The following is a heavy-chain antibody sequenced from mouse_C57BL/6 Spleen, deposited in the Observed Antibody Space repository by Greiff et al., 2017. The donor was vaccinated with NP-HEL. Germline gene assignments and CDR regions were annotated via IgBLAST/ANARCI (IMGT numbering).Heavy chain of an antibody. J-gene: IGHJ1*03. CDR1: GFSLTSYG. D-gene: IGHD2-1*01. CDR3: ARQGLYYGPHWYFDV. Sequence: QVTLKESGPGLVAPSQSLSITCTVSGFSLTSYGVHWVRQPPGKGLEWLVVIWRDGSTTSNSALKSRLSISKDNSKSQVFLKMNSLQTDDTAMYYCARQGLYYGPHWYFDVWGTGTTVTVSS. CDR2: IWRDGST. V-gene: IGHV2-6-1*01.